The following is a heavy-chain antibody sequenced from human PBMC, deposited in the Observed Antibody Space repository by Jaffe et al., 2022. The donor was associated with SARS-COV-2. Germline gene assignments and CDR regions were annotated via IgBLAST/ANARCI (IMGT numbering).Heavy chain of an antibody. CDR3: ARDDFWSGPYYYYGMDV. J-gene: IGHJ6*02. CDR2: IKQDGSEK. Sequence: EVQLVESGGGLVQPGGSLRLSCAASGFTFSSYWMSWVRQAPGKGLEWVANIKQDGSEKYYVDSVKGRFTISRDNAKNSLYLQMNSLRAEDTAVYYCARDDFWSGPYYYYGMDVWGQGTTVTVSS. V-gene: IGHV3-7*03. CDR1: GFTFSSYW. D-gene: IGHD3-3*01.